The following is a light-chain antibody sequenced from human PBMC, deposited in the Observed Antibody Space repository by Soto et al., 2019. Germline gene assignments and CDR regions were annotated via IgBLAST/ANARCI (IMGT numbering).Light chain of an antibody. CDR1: QSLRHGNGNTY. CDR2: QTF. J-gene: IGKJ1*01. Sequence: DVVLTQTPLSSPVTLGQPASISCRSSQSLRHGNGNTYLSWLQQRPGQPPRLLIYQTFNRFSGVPDRFSGSGAGTDFTLKISRVEAEDVGVYFCTQATHFPLTFGQGTKVEIK. CDR3: TQATHFPLT. V-gene: IGKV2-24*01.